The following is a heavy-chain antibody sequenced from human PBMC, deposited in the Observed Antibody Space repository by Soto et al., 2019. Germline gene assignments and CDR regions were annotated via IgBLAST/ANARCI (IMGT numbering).Heavy chain of an antibody. CDR2: ISSSSSYI. CDR3: TSHPRDRSGHLYYVDL. D-gene: IGHD3-22*01. V-gene: IGHV3-21*01. CDR1: GFTFSSSS. J-gene: IGHJ4*02. Sequence: EVQLVESGGGLVKPGGSLRLSCAASGFTFSSSSMNWVRQAPGKGLEWVSAISSSSSYIYYAASVKGRFTISQDNGKTSLFMQNNSPRAADPAVYLCTSHPRDRSGHLYYVDLWGQGTLVTVSS.